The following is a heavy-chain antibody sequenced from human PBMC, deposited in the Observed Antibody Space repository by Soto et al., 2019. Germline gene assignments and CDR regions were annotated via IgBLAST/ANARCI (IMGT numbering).Heavy chain of an antibody. V-gene: IGHV4-39*01. J-gene: IGHJ4*02. CDR2: IYYSGST. Sequence: LETLSLTCTVSGGSISSSSYYWGWIRQPPGKGLEWIGSIYYSGSTYYNPSLKSRVTISVDTSKNQFSLKLSSVTAADTAVYYCARRPIITIFGVAHDYWGQGTLVTVSS. CDR3: ARRPIITIFGVAHDY. D-gene: IGHD3-3*01. CDR1: GGSISSSSYY.